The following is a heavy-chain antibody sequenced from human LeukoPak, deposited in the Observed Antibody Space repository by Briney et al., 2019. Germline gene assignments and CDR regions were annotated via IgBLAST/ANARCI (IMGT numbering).Heavy chain of an antibody. Sequence: ASVKVSCKASGYTFTNYDINWVRQATGQGLEWMGWMNPTSGNTGYAQKFQGRVTITRNTSISTAYMELSSLKSEDTAVYYCARGREVVVAATLPYDYWGQGTLVTVSS. CDR2: MNPTSGNT. CDR3: ARGREVVVAATLPYDY. CDR1: GYTFTNYD. V-gene: IGHV1-8*01. D-gene: IGHD2-15*01. J-gene: IGHJ4*02.